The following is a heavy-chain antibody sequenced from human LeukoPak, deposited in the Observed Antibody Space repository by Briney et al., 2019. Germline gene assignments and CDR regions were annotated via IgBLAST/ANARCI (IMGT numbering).Heavy chain of an antibody. D-gene: IGHD3-3*01. J-gene: IGHJ5*02. CDR2: VYHSGST. V-gene: IGHV4-30-2*01. CDR3: ASVYDFWCGGRFDP. CDR1: GASISSGGYY. Sequence: SETLSLICTVSGASISSGGYYWSWIRQPPGKGLEWIVYVYHSGSTYYDPSLKSRVTISVDRSKNQFSLKLSSVTAADTAVYYCASVYDFWCGGRFDPWGQGTLVTVSS.